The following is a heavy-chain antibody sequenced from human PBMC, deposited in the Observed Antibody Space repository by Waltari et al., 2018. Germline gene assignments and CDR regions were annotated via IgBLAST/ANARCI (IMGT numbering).Heavy chain of an antibody. CDR1: GGSINSRSYY. CDR2: IYYSGTT. CDR3: ARRPTPEAFDI. J-gene: IGHJ3*02. V-gene: IGHV4-39*07. Sequence: QLQLQESGTGLVKPSETLSLTCTVSGGSINSRSYYWGWIRQPPGKGLEWIGSIYYSGTTYYNPSLKSRVTISIDTSKNQFSLNLNSVTAADMAVYYCARRPTPEAFDIWGQGTMVTVSS.